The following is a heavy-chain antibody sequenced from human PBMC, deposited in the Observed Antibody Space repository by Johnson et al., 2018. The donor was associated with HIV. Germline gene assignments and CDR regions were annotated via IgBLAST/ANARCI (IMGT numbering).Heavy chain of an antibody. V-gene: IGHV3-30-3*01. CDR3: ARAPEVRGVDAFDV. CDR2: ISYDGSNK. J-gene: IGHJ3*01. D-gene: IGHD3-10*01. CDR1: GFTFSSYA. Sequence: QEQLVESGGGVVQPGRSLRLSCAASGFTFSSYAMHWVRQAPGKGLEWVAVISYDGSNKYYADSVKGRFTISRDNSKNTLYLQMNSLRAEDTAVYYCARAPEVRGVDAFDVWGQGTMVTVSS.